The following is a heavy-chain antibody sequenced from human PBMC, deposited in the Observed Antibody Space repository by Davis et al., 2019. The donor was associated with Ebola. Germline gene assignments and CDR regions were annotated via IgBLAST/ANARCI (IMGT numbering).Heavy chain of an antibody. CDR3: ARDHSAGWDNYYFDY. J-gene: IGHJ4*02. Sequence: GESLKISCAASGFTFSSYGMHWVRQAPGKGLEWVAVISYDGSNKYYADSVKGRFTISRDNSKNTLYLQMNSLRAEDTAVYYCARDHSAGWDNYYFDYWGQGTLVTVSS. D-gene: IGHD1-20*01. CDR2: ISYDGSNK. V-gene: IGHV3-30*19. CDR1: GFTFSSYG.